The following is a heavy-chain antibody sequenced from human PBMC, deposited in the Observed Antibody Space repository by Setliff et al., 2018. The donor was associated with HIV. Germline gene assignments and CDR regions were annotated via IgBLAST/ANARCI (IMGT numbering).Heavy chain of an antibody. CDR3: ARDQGYGYGFYAFDI. V-gene: IGHV4-39*07. D-gene: IGHD5-18*01. J-gene: IGHJ3*02. CDR1: GGFISSSSNY. CDR2: IYYSGGT. Sequence: SETLSLTCTVTGGFISSSSNYWGWIRQPPGKGLEWIGSIYYSGGTYCNPSLKSRVTISVDTSKNQFSLKLSSVTAADTAVYYCARDQGYGYGFYAFDIWGQGTMVTVSS.